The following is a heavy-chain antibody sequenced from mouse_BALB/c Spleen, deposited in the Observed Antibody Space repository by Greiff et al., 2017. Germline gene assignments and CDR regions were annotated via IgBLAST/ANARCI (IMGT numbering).Heavy chain of an antibody. CDR2: IDPANGNT. CDR1: GFNIKDTY. V-gene: IGHV14-3*02. J-gene: IGHJ1*01. Sequence: VQLKESGAELVKPGASVKLSCTASGFNIKDTYMHWVKQRPEQGLEWIGRIDPANGNTKYDPKFQGKATITADTSSNTAYLQLSSLTSEDTAVYYCARSGNYWYFDVWGAGTTVTVSS. CDR3: ARSGNYWYFDV. D-gene: IGHD1-3*01.